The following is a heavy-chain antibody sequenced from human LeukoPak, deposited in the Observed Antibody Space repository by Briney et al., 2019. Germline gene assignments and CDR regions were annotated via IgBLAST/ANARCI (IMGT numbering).Heavy chain of an antibody. CDR2: INVYSGST. CDR1: GYTFTGYY. CDR3: ARDGRYTWYFDF. V-gene: IGHV1-2*02. Sequence: ASVKVSCKASGYTFTGYYMHWVRQAPGQGLEWMGWINVYSGSTNFAQKFRGRVTMTTDTSTNTAYMELSNLRFDDTATYYCARDGRYTWYFDFWGQGTLVTVSS. J-gene: IGHJ4*02. D-gene: IGHD2-2*02.